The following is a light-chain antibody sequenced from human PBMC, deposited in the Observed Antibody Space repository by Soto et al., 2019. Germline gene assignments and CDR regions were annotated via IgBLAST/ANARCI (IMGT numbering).Light chain of an antibody. CDR2: GAS. V-gene: IGKV3-15*01. Sequence: VVLMRSPATLSVSPWERDKLYCRASQSVSINLAWYQQKPGQAPRLLIYGASTRATGIPARFSGSGSGTEFTLTISSLQSEDFAVYYCQQYHHWPPITFGQGTRLEIK. CDR1: QSVSIN. CDR3: QQYHHWPPIT. J-gene: IGKJ5*01.